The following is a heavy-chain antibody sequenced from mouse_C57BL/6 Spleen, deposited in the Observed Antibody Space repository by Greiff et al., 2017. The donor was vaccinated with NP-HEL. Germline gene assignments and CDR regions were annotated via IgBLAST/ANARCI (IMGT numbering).Heavy chain of an antibody. J-gene: IGHJ4*01. Sequence: VQLQQSGPGLVKPSQSLSLTCSVTGYSITSGYYWNWIRQFPGNKLEWMGYISYDGSNNSNPSLKNRISITRDTSKNQFFLTLNSVTTEDTATYYCAREGGLYAMDYWGQGTSVTVSS. CDR2: ISYDGSN. CDR3: AREGGLYAMDY. D-gene: IGHD1-1*02. V-gene: IGHV3-6*01. CDR1: GYSITSGYY.